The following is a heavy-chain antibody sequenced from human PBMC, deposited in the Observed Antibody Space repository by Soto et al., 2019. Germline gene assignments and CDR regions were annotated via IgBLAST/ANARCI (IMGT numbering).Heavy chain of an antibody. CDR2: ISYSGST. D-gene: IGHD5-18*01. J-gene: IGHJ4*02. CDR3: ARQSYSFGPSNFDY. CDR1: GGSISSRTYY. V-gene: IGHV4-39*01. Sequence: QLQLQESGPGLVKPSETLSLTCTVSGGSISSRTYYSAWIRQPPGKGLEWIGSISYSGSTSHNLSLKIRTHISVEPSTNQFSWKLSSVTAADTAVYYCARQSYSFGPSNFDYWGQGTLVTVSS.